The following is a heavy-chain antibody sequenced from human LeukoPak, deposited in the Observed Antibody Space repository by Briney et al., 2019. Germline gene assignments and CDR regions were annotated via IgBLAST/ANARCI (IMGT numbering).Heavy chain of an antibody. Sequence: SETLSLTCAVYGGSFSGYYWSWIRQPPGKGLEWIGEINHSGSTNYNPSLKSRVTVSVDTSKNQFSLKLSSVTAADTAVYYCARERIAAAGIFSHWGQGTLVTVSS. CDR1: GGSFSGYY. D-gene: IGHD6-13*01. CDR2: INHSGST. CDR3: ARERIAAAGIFSH. V-gene: IGHV4-34*01. J-gene: IGHJ1*01.